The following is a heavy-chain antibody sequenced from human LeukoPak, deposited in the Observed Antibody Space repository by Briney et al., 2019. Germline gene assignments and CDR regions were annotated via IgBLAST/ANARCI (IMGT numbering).Heavy chain of an antibody. CDR1: GGSISSYY. CDR3: ARGGNYYEKMV. D-gene: IGHD3-22*01. CDR2: IYYSGST. J-gene: IGHJ1*01. V-gene: IGHV4-59*01. Sequence: PSETLSLTCTVSGGSISSYYWSWIRQPPGKGLEWIGYIYYSGSTNYNPSLKSRVTISVDTSKNQFSLKLSSVTTADTAVYFCARGGNYYEKMVWGQGTLVTVSS.